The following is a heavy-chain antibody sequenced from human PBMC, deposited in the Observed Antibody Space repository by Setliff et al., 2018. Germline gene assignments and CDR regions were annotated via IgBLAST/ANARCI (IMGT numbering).Heavy chain of an antibody. D-gene: IGHD3-9*01. CDR2: ISDSGGST. J-gene: IGHJ4*02. Sequence: PWGSLRLSCASSGVTFSRSAMSWVRQAPGKGLERVSTISDSGGSTYYADSVKGRFTISRDNSKNTLYLQINSLRAEDTAVYWCAQGGILTGYYTSGYFDYWGQGTLVTVSS. CDR1: GVTFSRSA. V-gene: IGHV3-23*01. CDR3: AQGGILTGYYTSGYFDY.